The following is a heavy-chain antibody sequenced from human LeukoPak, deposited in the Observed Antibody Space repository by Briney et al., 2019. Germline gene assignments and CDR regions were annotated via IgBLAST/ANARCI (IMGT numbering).Heavy chain of an antibody. V-gene: IGHV5-51*01. Sequence: GESLKISCKGSGYGFTSYWIGWVRQMPGKGLEWMGIIYPGDSDTRYSPSFQGQVTISADKSISTAYLQWSSLKASDTAMYYCARSYYYDSSGYSSRPFDYWGQGTLVTVSS. CDR3: ARSYYYDSSGYSSRPFDY. CDR2: IYPGDSDT. CDR1: GYGFTSYW. D-gene: IGHD3-22*01. J-gene: IGHJ4*02.